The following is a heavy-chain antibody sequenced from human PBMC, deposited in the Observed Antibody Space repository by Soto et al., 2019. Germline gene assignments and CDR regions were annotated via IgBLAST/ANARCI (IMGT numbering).Heavy chain of an antibody. CDR1: GYSFSSSW. D-gene: IGHD2-21*02. J-gene: IGHJ3*02. V-gene: IGHV5-51*01. CDR3: TRGGDHQAFDI. Sequence: DVQLVQSGAEVKNPGESLKISCKGSGYSFSSSWIGWVRQVPEKGLEWMGIIYPCDSDTRYSPSFQGQVTITADKSISTAYLHWSSLKASDTAMYYCTRGGDHQAFDIWGQGTLVTVSS. CDR2: IYPCDSDT.